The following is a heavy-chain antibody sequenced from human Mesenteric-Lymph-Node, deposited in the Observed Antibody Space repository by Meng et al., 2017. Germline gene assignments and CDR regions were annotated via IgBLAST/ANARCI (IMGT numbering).Heavy chain of an antibody. D-gene: IGHD6-19*01. CDR3: VRSSGWVKTGFDP. V-gene: IGHV4-39*01. CDR1: GGSISTSGYY. J-gene: IGHJ5*02. CDR2: IGHSGFT. Sequence: QESGPGLWKPSEALSLTCSVSGGSISTSGYYWGWIRQPPGKGLEWIGSIGHSGFTYYTPSLKSRVTVSIDTSRNQFSLWLTSVTAADTAVYYCVRSSGWVKTGFDPWGQGTLVTVSS.